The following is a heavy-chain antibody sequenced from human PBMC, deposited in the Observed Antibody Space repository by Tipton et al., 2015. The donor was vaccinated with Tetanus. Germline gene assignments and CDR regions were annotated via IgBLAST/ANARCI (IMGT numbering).Heavy chain of an antibody. D-gene: IGHD6-6*01. J-gene: IGHJ6*02. V-gene: IGHV4-31*03. CDR3: ARDPPYSSSSVNYYYGMDV. Sequence: TLSLTCTVSGGSISSGGYYWSWIRQHPGKGLEWIGYIYYSGSTYYNPSLKSRVTISVDTSKNQFSLKLSSVTAADTAVYYCARDPPYSSSSVNYYYGMDVWGQGTTVTVSS. CDR2: IYYSGST. CDR1: GGSISSGGYY.